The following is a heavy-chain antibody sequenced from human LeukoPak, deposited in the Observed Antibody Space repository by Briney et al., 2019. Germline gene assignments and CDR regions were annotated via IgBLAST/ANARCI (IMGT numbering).Heavy chain of an antibody. CDR2: INHSGST. CDR1: GGSFSGYY. Sequence: PSETLSLTCAVYGGSFSGYYWSWIRQPPGKGLEWVGEINHSGSTNYNPSLKSRVTISVDTYKNQYTLKEKSVTGDDTAVYYCVRRAKGISYFDPWGQGTLVVVS. V-gene: IGHV4-34*01. J-gene: IGHJ5*02. CDR3: VRRAKGISYFDP.